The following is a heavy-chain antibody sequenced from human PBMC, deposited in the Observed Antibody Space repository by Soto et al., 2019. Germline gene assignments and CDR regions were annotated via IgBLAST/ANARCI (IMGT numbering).Heavy chain of an antibody. CDR3: ATDPSGYVKWFGH. CDR2: FDPEDGET. CDR1: GYTLTELS. J-gene: IGHJ5*02. D-gene: IGHD5-12*01. V-gene: IGHV1-24*01. Sequence: ASVKGSCKVSGYTLTELSMHWVRQAPRKGLEWMGGFDPEDGETIYAQKFQGRVTMTEDTSTDTAYMELSSLRSEDTAVYYCATDPSGYVKWFGHQGEVPLVTVS.